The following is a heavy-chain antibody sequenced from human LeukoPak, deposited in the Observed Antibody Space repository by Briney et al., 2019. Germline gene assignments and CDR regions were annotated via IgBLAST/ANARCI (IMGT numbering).Heavy chain of an antibody. J-gene: IGHJ4*02. D-gene: IGHD1-26*01. Sequence: ASVKVSCKASGYTFTGHYMHWVRQAPGQGLEGMGWINPDSGGTNYAQKFQGRVTMTRDTSISTAYMELSRLRFDDTALYYCTRGGGGATAPSDYWGQGTLVTVSS. V-gene: IGHV1-2*02. CDR2: INPDSGGT. CDR3: TRGGGGATAPSDY. CDR1: GYTFTGHY.